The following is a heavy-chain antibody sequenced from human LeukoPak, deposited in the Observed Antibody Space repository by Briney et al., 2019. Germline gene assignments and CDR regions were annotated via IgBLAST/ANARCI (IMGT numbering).Heavy chain of an antibody. CDR1: GGSISSHY. CDR3: ARGHCSSTSCSRNWFDP. J-gene: IGHJ5*02. CDR2: IYYSGST. V-gene: IGHV4-59*11. Sequence: PSETLSLTCTVSGGSISSHYWSWIRQPPGKGLEWIGYIYYSGSTNYNPSLKSRVIISVDTSKNQFSLKLSSVTAADTAVYYCARGHCSSTSCSRNWFDPWGQGTLVTVSS. D-gene: IGHD2-2*01.